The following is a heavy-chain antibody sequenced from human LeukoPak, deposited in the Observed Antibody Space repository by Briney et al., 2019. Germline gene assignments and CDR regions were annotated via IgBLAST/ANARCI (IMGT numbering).Heavy chain of an antibody. CDR1: GYTFTSYA. V-gene: IGHV1-3*01. D-gene: IGHD1-26*01. Sequence: ASVKLSCKAAGYTFTSYAMHWVRQAPGQRLEWMGWINAGNGNTKYSQKFQGRVTITRDTSASTAYMELSSLRSEDTAVYYCARGWYWWELLSYSDYWGQGTLVTVSS. CDR3: ARGWYWWELLSYSDY. CDR2: INAGNGNT. J-gene: IGHJ4*02.